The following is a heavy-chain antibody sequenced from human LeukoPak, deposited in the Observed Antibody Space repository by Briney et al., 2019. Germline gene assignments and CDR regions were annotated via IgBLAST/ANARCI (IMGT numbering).Heavy chain of an antibody. V-gene: IGHV5-51*01. CDR1: GYSFTIYW. D-gene: IGHD3-3*01. J-gene: IGHJ3*02. CDR3: ARRPSYDFWSGYYGVDGLDI. Sequence: GESLKISCKASGYSFTIYWIGWVRQMPGKGPEWMGLIYPGDSDTRYSPSFQGQVTISADKSISTAYLQWNSLRASDTAMYYCARRPSYDFWSGYYGVDGLDIWGQGTMVTVSS. CDR2: IYPGDSDT.